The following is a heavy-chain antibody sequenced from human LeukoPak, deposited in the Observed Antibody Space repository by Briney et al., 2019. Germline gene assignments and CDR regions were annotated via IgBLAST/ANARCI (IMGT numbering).Heavy chain of an antibody. CDR1: GGTFSSYA. V-gene: IGHV1-69*13. CDR3: ARGGGYDILTGYYVPFDY. CDR2: IIPIFGTA. Sequence: SVKVSCKASGGTFSSYAISWVRQAPGQGLEWMGGIIPIFGTANYAQKFQGRVTITADESTSTAYMELRSLRSDDTAVYYCARGGGYDILTGYYVPFDYWGQGTLVTVSS. J-gene: IGHJ4*02. D-gene: IGHD3-9*01.